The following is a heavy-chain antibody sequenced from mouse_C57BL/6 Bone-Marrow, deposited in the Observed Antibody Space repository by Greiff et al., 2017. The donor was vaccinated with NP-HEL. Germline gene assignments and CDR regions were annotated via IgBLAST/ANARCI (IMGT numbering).Heavy chain of an antibody. CDR1: GFSLTSYG. V-gene: IGHV2-6*01. CDR2: IWGVGST. Sequence: QVQLQQPGPGLVAPSQSLSITCTVSGFSLTSYGVDWVRQSPGKGLEWLGVIWGVGSTNYNSALKSRLSISKDNSKSQVFLKMNSLQTDDTAMYYCASKRGYGNFWFAYWGQGTLVTVSA. CDR3: ASKRGYGNFWFAY. J-gene: IGHJ3*01. D-gene: IGHD2-1*01.